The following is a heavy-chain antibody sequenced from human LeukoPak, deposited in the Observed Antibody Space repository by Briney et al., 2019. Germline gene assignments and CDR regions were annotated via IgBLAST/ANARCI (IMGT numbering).Heavy chain of an antibody. V-gene: IGHV4-59*01. CDR1: GGSISSYY. J-gene: IGHJ3*02. D-gene: IGHD3-22*01. CDR2: IYYSGST. Sequence: PSETLSLTCTVSGGSISSYYWSWIRQPPGKGLEWIGYIYYSGSTNYNPSLKSRVTISVDTSKNQSSLKLSSVTAADTAVYYCARGYYYDSSGYFDAFDIWGQGTMVTVSS. CDR3: ARGYYYDSSGYFDAFDI.